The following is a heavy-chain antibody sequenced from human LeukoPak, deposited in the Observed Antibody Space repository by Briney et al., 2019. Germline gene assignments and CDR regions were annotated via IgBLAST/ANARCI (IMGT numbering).Heavy chain of an antibody. Sequence: PGGSLRLSCAASEFTSSAFWMTWVRRPPGKGLEWVANLNKDGTEKEYVDSVKGRFSIFRDNAKNSVFLQMNSLRAEDTAVYYCAIFAGAVPGNLLLWGKGTTVIVSA. CDR1: EFTSSAFW. V-gene: IGHV3-7*01. CDR3: AIFAGAVPGNLLL. CDR2: LNKDGTEK. D-gene: IGHD2-8*02. J-gene: IGHJ6*04.